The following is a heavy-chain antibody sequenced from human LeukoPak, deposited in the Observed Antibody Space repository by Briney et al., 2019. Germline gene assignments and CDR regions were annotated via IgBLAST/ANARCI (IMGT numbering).Heavy chain of an antibody. Sequence: GESLKISCAASGFTFSSYAMSWVRQAPGKGLEWVSAISGSGGSTYYADSVKGRFTISRDNSKNTLYLQMNSLRAEDTAVYYCAKGGDYIVLDYWGQGTLVTVSS. CDR1: GFTFSSYA. CDR2: ISGSGGST. CDR3: AKGGDYIVLDY. J-gene: IGHJ4*02. D-gene: IGHD4-17*01. V-gene: IGHV3-23*01.